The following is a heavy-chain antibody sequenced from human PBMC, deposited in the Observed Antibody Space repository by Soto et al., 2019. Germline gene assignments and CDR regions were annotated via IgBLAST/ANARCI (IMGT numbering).Heavy chain of an antibody. J-gene: IGHJ4*02. Sequence: QDQLVQSGAEVKKPGSSVKVSCKASGGTFRSYTINWVRQAPGQGLEWMGRIIPILGIANYAQKFQGRVTITADKSTSTAYMEPSSLRSEDTAVYYCARESLIYIVATIDKHFVYWCQGTLVTVSS. V-gene: IGHV1-69*08. CDR1: GGTFRSYT. D-gene: IGHD5-12*01. CDR3: ARESLIYIVATIDKHFVY. CDR2: IIPILGIA.